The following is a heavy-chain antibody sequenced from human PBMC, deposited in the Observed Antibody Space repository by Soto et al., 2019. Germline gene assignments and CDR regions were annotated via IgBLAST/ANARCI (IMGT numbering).Heavy chain of an antibody. Sequence: QVQLVESGGGVVQPGRSLRLSCAASGFTFSSYGMHWVRQAPGKGLEWVAVISYDGSNKYYADSVKGRFTISRDNSKHTLYLQMNSLRAEDTAVYYCAKDVVVGIAAAGTRYFELWGRGTLVTVSS. CDR1: GFTFSSYG. V-gene: IGHV3-30*18. D-gene: IGHD6-13*01. J-gene: IGHJ2*01. CDR3: AKDVVVGIAAAGTRYFEL. CDR2: ISYDGSNK.